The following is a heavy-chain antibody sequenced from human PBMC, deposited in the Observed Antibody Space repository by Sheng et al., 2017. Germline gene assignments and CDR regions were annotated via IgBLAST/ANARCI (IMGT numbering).Heavy chain of an antibody. CDR3: ARSPCSSPNCARRGAFDL. D-gene: IGHD2-2*01. J-gene: IGHJ3*01. CDR2: IYTSGIT. CDR1: TGSISSYY. Sequence: QVQLQESGPGLVKPSETLSLTCTVSTGSISSYYWSWIRQPAGKGLEWIGHIYTSGITNYNPSLKSRVTMSVDTSKNQFSLNLTSVTAADTAMYYCARSPCSSPNCARRGAFDLWGQGTMV. V-gene: IGHV4-4*07.